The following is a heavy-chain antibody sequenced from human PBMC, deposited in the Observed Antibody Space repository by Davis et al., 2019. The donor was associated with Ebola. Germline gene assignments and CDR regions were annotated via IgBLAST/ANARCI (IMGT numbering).Heavy chain of an antibody. D-gene: IGHD6-19*01. CDR3: AGRYGSGWYQF. V-gene: IGHV3-66*01. Sequence: GGSLKLSCASSGFTVSSNTMSWVRQAPGKGLEWVSVIYNAGSTNYVDSVKGRFTISRDNSKNTLYLQMNSLRAEDTAVYYCAGRYGSGWYQFWGQGTLVTVS. CDR2: IYNAGST. J-gene: IGHJ4*02. CDR1: GFTVSSNT.